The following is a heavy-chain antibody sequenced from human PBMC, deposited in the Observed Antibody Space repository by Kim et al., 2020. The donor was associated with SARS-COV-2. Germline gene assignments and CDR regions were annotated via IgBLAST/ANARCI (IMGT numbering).Heavy chain of an antibody. J-gene: IGHJ4*02. CDR2: IGDTGGTI. V-gene: IGHV3-48*03. Sequence: GGSLRLSCAASGFTFNLYEMNWVRQAPGKRLEWVSYIGDTGGTIYYKESVKGRFTISRDNAKRSLFLQMNTLRAEDTAIYYCATNDWRGVYWGQGILVTV. CDR3: ATNDWRGVY. D-gene: IGHD3-9*01. CDR1: GFTFNLYE.